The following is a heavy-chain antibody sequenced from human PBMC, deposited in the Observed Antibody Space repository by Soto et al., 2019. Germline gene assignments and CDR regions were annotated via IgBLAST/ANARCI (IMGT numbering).Heavy chain of an antibody. J-gene: IGHJ4*02. Sequence: QVQLQESRPGLVKPSQTLSLTCTVSGGSINSGGYYWSWIRKHPGQVLEWVGYNYYSGTTYYHPSRQRRLTTSQDPPKNPVSLKLTSVTAPDTAVYYCAKRRQTAGLFDYWGQGNLVAVSS. CDR3: AKRRQTAGLFDY. V-gene: IGHV4-31*03. CDR1: GGSINSGGYY. D-gene: IGHD6-13*01. CDR2: NYYSGTT.